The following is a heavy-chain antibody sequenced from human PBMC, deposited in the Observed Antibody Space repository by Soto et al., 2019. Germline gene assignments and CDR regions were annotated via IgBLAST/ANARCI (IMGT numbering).Heavy chain of an antibody. D-gene: IGHD1-26*01. CDR2: IIPIFGTA. Sequence: SVKVSCKASGGTLSSYVLNWVRQAPGQGLEWMGGIIPIFGTANYAQKFQGRVTITADEPTSTTYMELSSLTAEDTAVYYCARGGFSGSYFSNWGQGTPVTVSS. CDR3: ARGGFSGSYFSN. V-gene: IGHV1-69*13. CDR1: GGTLSSYV. J-gene: IGHJ4*02.